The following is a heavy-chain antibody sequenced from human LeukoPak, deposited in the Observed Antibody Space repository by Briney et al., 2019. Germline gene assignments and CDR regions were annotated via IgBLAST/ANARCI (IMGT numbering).Heavy chain of an antibody. Sequence: PGESLRLSCEASGFIFSSSWMTWVRQAPGKGLEWVANIKRDGSAIHYVDSVKGRFTISRDNAKNSLYLQMNSLRAEDTAVYYCARDLNPNYYDSSGYLVLSYWGQGTLVTVSS. CDR3: ARDLNPNYYDSSGYLVLSY. D-gene: IGHD3-22*01. CDR1: GFIFSSSW. J-gene: IGHJ4*02. V-gene: IGHV3-7*01. CDR2: IKRDGSAI.